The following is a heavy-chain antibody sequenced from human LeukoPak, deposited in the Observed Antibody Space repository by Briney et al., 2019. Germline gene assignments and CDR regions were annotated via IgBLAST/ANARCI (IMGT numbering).Heavy chain of an antibody. V-gene: IGHV3-33*01. D-gene: IGHD2-15*01. CDR3: ARDRNVVVVAATPLIDY. CDR1: GFTFSSYG. CDR2: IWYDGSNK. J-gene: IGHJ4*02. Sequence: GRSLRLSCAASGFTFSSYGMHWVRQAPGKGLEWVAVIWYDGSNKYYADSVKGRFTISRDNSKNTLYLQMNSLRAEDTAVYYCARDRNVVVVAATPLIDYWGQGTLVTVSS.